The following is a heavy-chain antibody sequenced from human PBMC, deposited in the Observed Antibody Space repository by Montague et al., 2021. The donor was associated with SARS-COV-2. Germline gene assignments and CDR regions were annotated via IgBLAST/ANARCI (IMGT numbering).Heavy chain of an antibody. CDR2: IYYSGST. D-gene: IGHD2-15*01. V-gene: IGHV4-59*01. CDR1: GGSISTYY. Sequence: SETLSLTCSVSGGSISTYYWSWIRQPPGKGPEWIGYIYYSGSTNYNPSLKSRVTISIDTSKNQFSLELSSVTAADMAVYYCASPGGYCTGGRCYYVYWGQGTLVTVSS. J-gene: IGHJ4*02. CDR3: ASPGGYCTGGRCYYVY.